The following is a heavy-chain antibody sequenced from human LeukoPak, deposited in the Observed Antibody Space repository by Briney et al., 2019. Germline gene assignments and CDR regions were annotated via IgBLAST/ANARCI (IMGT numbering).Heavy chain of an antibody. V-gene: IGHV3-30-3*01. CDR1: GFTFSTYF. J-gene: IGHJ3*02. CDR3: ARERQDTNLPSGAFDI. Sequence: GRSLRLSCAASGFTFSTYFMHWVRQAPGKGLEWVADIASDGSHTFYVESVKGRFTISRDNSKNTLYLQMNSLTAEDTAVYFCARERQDTNLPSGAFDIWGQGTMVTVSS. CDR2: IASDGSHT. D-gene: IGHD2-8*01.